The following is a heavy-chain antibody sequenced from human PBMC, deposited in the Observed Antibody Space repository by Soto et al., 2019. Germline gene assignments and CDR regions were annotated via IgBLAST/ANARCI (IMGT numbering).Heavy chain of an antibody. D-gene: IGHD5-18*01. V-gene: IGHV3-33*01. CDR3: ARGRYSYAHLPIYGMDV. CDR1: GFTFSSYG. J-gene: IGHJ6*02. CDR2: IWYDGSNK. Sequence: GGSLRLSCAASGFTFSSYGMHWVRQAPGKGLEWVAVIWYDGSNKYYADSVKGRFTISRDNSKNTLYLQMNSLRAEDTAVYYCARGRYSYAHLPIYGMDVWGQGTTVTVSS.